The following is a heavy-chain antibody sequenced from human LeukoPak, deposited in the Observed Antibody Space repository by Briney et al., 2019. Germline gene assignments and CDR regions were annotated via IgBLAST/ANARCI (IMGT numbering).Heavy chain of an antibody. CDR2: INPNSGGT. Sequence: ASVTVSCKASGYTFTGYYMHWVRQAPGQGLEWMGWINPNSGGTNYAQKFQGRVAMTRDTSISTAYMELSRLRSDDTAVCYCARGGYAYYYYYGMDVWGQGTTVTVSS. V-gene: IGHV1-2*02. CDR3: ARGGYAYYYYYGMDV. CDR1: GYTFTGYY. J-gene: IGHJ6*02. D-gene: IGHD5-12*01.